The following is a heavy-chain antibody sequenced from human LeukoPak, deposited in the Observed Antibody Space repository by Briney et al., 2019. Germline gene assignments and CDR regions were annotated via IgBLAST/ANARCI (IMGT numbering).Heavy chain of an antibody. J-gene: IGHJ3*02. CDR2: IYTSGGT. V-gene: IGHV4-39*07. CDR1: GGSISSSSYY. D-gene: IGHD2-15*01. CDR3: ARGDYCSGGSCYSRAFDI. Sequence: SETLSLTCTVSGGSISSSSYYWGWIRQPPGKGLEWIGRIYTSGGTNYNPSLKSRVTMSVDTPKNQFSLKLSSVTAADTAVYYCARGDYCSGGSCYSRAFDIWGQGTMVTVSS.